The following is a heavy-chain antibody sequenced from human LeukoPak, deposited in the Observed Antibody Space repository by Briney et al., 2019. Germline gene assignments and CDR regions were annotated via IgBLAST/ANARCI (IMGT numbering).Heavy chain of an antibody. CDR2: INHSGST. J-gene: IGHJ4*02. CDR3: ARGRRSSSSPFDY. D-gene: IGHD6-13*01. V-gene: IGHV4-34*01. CDR1: GGSFSGYY. Sequence: SETLSLTCAVYGGSFSGYYWSWIRQPPGKGLEWIGEINHSGSTNYNPSLKSRVTISVDTSKNQFSLKLSSVTAADTAAYYCARGRRSSSSPFDYWGQGTLVTVSS.